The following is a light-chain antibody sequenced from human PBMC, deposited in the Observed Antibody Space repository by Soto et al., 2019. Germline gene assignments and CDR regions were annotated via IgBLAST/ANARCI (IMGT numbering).Light chain of an antibody. CDR3: SSYTSSGTLYV. V-gene: IGLV2-14*01. CDR1: SSDVGGYNY. J-gene: IGLJ1*01. CDR2: DVS. Sequence: QSALTQPASVSGSPGQSITISCTRTSSDVGGYNYVSWYQQHPGKATKLMIYDVSNRPSGVSNRFSGSKAGNTASLTISGLQAEDESDYYCSSYTSSGTLYVFGTGTKVTVL.